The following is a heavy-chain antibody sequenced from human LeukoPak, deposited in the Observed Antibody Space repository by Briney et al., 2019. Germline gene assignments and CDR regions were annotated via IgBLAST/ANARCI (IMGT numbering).Heavy chain of an antibody. V-gene: IGHV4-39*01. J-gene: IGHJ4*02. D-gene: IGHD3-22*01. Sequence: SETLSLTCTVSGGSISSSSYYWGWIRQPPGKGLEWIGSIYYSGSTYYNPSLKSRVTIFVDTSKNQFSLMLSSVTAADTAVYYCARHRAYYDSSGLSLYYFDYWGQGTLVTVSS. CDR1: GGSISSSSYY. CDR3: ARHRAYYDSSGLSLYYFDY. CDR2: IYYSGST.